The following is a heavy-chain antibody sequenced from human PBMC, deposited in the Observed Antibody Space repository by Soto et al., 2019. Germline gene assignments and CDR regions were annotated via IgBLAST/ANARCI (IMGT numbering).Heavy chain of an antibody. CDR3: SIGSWSAETFDV. J-gene: IGHJ3*01. D-gene: IGHD2-2*01. Sequence: QVHLIQSGAEVKKPGSSVKVSCKAAGGTFNTYTLIWVRQAPGHGLEWMGRIIPMLTVTNSAQNFQGRLTLTADKSTGTAFMDRTSLRSEDTAVYYCSIGSWSAETFDVWGQGTMVTVSS. CDR2: IIPMLTVT. V-gene: IGHV1-69*02. CDR1: GGTFNTYT.